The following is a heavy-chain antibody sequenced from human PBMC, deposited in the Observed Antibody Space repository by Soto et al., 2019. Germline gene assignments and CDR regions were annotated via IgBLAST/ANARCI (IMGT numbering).Heavy chain of an antibody. J-gene: IGHJ6*02. CDR1: GGTXDSYA. V-gene: IGHV1-69*13. CDR2: IIPFFGSP. CDR3: ARYCSSTTCRKYHYYGMDV. Sequence: SXKVSYMPAGGTXDSYASSWVRQAPGQGLEWRGGIIPFFGSPNYAQKFQGRFTITADESTSTAYMELTSLRSEYAAVYYCARYCSSTTCRKYHYYGMDVWGQGTTGTVSS. D-gene: IGHD2-2*01.